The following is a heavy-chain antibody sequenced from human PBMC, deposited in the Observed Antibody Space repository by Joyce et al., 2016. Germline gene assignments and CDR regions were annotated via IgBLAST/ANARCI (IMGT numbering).Heavy chain of an antibody. D-gene: IGHD6-6*01. CDR1: GIGCSYSG. V-gene: IGHV3-15*01. CDR3: VKVKGGSAYHFDY. Sequence: EVRMVESGGDLVKPGVSLRLSCGASGIGCSYSGMSWVRQAPGKGLEWVGRIKSKTDGGATDYSAPVKGRFSISRDDSESRLYLQMNSLKTDDTGIYYCVKVKGGSAYHFDYWGQGTLVIVSS. CDR2: IKSKTDGGAT. J-gene: IGHJ4*02.